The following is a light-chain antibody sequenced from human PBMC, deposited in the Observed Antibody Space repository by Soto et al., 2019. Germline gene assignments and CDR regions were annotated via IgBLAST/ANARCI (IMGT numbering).Light chain of an antibody. J-gene: IGLJ1*01. CDR1: SSDVGDYNY. V-gene: IGLV2-14*01. CDR3: SSYTSTTTLDV. CDR2: EVS. Sequence: QSALTQPASVSGSPGQSITISCTGTSSDVGDYNYVSWYQQHPGKAPKLLIYEVSTRPSGISHRFSGSKSDNTASLTISGLQAEDEADYYCSSYTSTTTLDVFGTGTQLTVL.